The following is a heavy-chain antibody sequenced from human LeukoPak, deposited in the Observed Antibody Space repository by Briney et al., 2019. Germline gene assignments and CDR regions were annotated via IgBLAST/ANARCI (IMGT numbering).Heavy chain of an antibody. Sequence: GGSLRLSCAASEFTFRNYAIYWVRQAPGKGLEWVSGISGSGGDTYFADSVKGRFTISRDHSKNTVFLQMDSLRAEDTAVYYCAKTTAGNSSGRYPGWPVDYWGQGTLVTVSS. CDR2: ISGSGGDT. CDR3: AKTTAGNSSGRYPGWPVDY. D-gene: IGHD6-19*01. CDR1: EFTFRNYA. V-gene: IGHV3-23*01. J-gene: IGHJ4*02.